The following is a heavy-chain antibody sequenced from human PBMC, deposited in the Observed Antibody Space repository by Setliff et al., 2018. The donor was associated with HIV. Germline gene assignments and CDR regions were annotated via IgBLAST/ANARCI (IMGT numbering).Heavy chain of an antibody. D-gene: IGHD1-26*01. Sequence: SVKVSCKASGGTFTSYVISWVRQAPGQGLEWMGGIFPILGIASYSQKFQGRVTITADKSTSTAYMELSSLRSEDTAVYYCARPQWELGVDYYGMDVWGQGTTVTVSS. V-gene: IGHV1-69*10. CDR1: GGTFTSYV. CDR3: ARPQWELGVDYYGMDV. J-gene: IGHJ6*02. CDR2: IFPILGIA.